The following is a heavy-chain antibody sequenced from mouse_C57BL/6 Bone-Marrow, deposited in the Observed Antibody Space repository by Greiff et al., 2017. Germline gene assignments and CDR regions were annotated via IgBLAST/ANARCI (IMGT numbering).Heavy chain of an antibody. CDR1: GFNIKDDY. CDR2: IDPENGDT. V-gene: IGHV14-4*01. Sequence: VQLQQSGAELVRPGASVKLSCTASGFNIKDDYMHWVKQRPEQGLEWIGWIDPENGDTEYASKFQGKATITADPSSNTAYLQLSSLTSEDTAVYYCTTGGDYGPFAYWGQGTLVTVSA. D-gene: IGHD2-4*01. J-gene: IGHJ3*01. CDR3: TTGGDYGPFAY.